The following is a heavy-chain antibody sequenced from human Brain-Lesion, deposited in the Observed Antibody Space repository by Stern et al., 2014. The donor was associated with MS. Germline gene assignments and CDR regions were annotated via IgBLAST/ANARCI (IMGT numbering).Heavy chain of an antibody. J-gene: IGHJ6*02. V-gene: IGHV3-7*01. CDR3: ARVYNTIYGIVTQRGSGMDV. Sequence: EVQLVESGGGLVQPGGSLTISCTAAGFTFGNYWMTWVRQAPGKGLDWVAHIKEDGTEKNYVDSVKGRFTISRDNARNSLYLQMNSLRVEDTALYYCARVYNTIYGIVTQRGSGMDVWGQGTTVIVSS. CDR2: IKEDGTEK. D-gene: IGHD3-3*01. CDR1: GFTFGNYW.